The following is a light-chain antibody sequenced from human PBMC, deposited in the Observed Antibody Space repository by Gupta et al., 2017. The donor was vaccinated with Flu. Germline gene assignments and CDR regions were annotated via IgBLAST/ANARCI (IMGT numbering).Light chain of an antibody. Sequence: PSTLSASVGDRVTITCRASQSISSWVAWYQQKPGKAPKLLIYKASSLESGVPSRFSGTGSGTEFTLTISSLQPDDFATYYCHQYNSYSLTFGQGTKVEVK. V-gene: IGKV1-5*03. J-gene: IGKJ1*01. CDR1: QSISSW. CDR3: HQYNSYSLT. CDR2: KAS.